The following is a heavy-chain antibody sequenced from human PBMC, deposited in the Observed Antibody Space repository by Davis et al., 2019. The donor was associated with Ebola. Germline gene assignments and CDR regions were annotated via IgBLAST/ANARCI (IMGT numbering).Heavy chain of an antibody. CDR3: AKRVGYCSGGSCPYSFDN. CDR2: ISSGGTI. V-gene: IGHV3-23*01. Sequence: PGGSLRLSCAASGFTFSGYARNWVRQAPGKGLEFVCGISSGGTIHYADSVKGRFTISRDNSKNTLYLQMNSLSSEDTAVYYCAKRVGYCSGGSCPYSFDNWGQGTLVTVSS. CDR1: GFTFSGYA. D-gene: IGHD2-15*01. J-gene: IGHJ4*02.